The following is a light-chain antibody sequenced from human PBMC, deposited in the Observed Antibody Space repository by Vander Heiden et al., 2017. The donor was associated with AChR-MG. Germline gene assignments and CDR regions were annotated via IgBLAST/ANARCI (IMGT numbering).Light chain of an antibody. Sequence: DIQLTQSPSSLSAPVGDRVTITCRASQGISTCLAWYQQKPGKAPKLLISAASNLQSGVPSRFSGSGSGTDFTLTISSLQPEDCATYYCQQANSFPFTFGHRTKVDVK. CDR1: QGISTC. J-gene: IGKJ3*01. V-gene: IGKV1D-12*01. CDR2: AAS. CDR3: QQANSFPFT.